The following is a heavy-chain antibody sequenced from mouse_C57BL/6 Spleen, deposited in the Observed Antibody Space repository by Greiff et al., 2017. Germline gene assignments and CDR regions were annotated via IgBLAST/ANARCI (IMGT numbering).Heavy chain of an antibody. D-gene: IGHD1-1*01. CDR1: GFTFSSYA. V-gene: IGHV5-4*01. CDR3: ARESSSYGFDY. CDR2: ISDGGSYT. Sequence: EVKLVESGGGLVKPGGSLKLSCAASGFTFSSYAMSWVRQTPEKRLEWVATISDGGSYTYYPDNVKGRFTISRDNAKNNLYLQMSHLKSEDTAMYYCARESSSYGFDYWGQGTTLKVSS. J-gene: IGHJ2*01.